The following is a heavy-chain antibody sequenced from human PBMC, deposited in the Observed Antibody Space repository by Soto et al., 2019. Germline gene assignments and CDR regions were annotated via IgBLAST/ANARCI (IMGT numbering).Heavy chain of an antibody. CDR2: ISGSDGNT. Sequence: GGSLRLSCAASGFTFSSYAMNWVRQAPGKGLEWVSGISGSDGNTYNADSVKGRFTISRDNSKNTVYLQMNSLRAEDTAVYYCAKSSGGFFDYWGKGTLVTVSS. J-gene: IGHJ4*02. CDR1: GFTFSSYA. D-gene: IGHD3-16*01. CDR3: AKSSGGFFDY. V-gene: IGHV3-23*01.